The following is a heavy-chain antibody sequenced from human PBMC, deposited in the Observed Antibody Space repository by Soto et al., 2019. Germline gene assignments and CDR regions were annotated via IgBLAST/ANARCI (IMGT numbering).Heavy chain of an antibody. CDR2: IGGTDDRT. V-gene: IGHV3-23*01. Sequence: EVQLLESGGGLVQPGGSLRLSCSASGFTFSNYVMSWVRQAPGKGLEWVSAIGGTDDRTYYADSVKGRFTISRDNSKNTLHLQMNSLRAEDTAVYCCVKDWSGDTCPCMDVWGQGTTVTVSS. CDR3: VKDWSGDTCPCMDV. D-gene: IGHD3-3*01. J-gene: IGHJ6*02. CDR1: GFTFSNYV.